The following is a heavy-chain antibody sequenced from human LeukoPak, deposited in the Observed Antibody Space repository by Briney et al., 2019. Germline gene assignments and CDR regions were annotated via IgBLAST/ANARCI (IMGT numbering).Heavy chain of an antibody. CDR3: ARVGGYCSSTSCYSSPRRYGMDV. CDR2: INHSGST. J-gene: IGHJ6*02. CDR1: GGSFSGYY. D-gene: IGHD2-2*01. Sequence: PSETLSLTCAAYGGSFSGYYWSWIRQPPGKGLEWIGEINHSGSTNYNPSLKSRVTISVDTSKNQFSLKLSSVTAADTAVYYCARVGGYCSSTSCYSSPRRYGMDVWGQGTTVTVSS. V-gene: IGHV4-34*01.